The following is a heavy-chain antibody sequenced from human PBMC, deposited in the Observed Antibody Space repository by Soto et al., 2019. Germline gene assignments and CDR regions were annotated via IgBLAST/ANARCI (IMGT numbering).Heavy chain of an antibody. V-gene: IGHV4-31*03. Sequence: SEILSVTCTVSSGSISDCYYCSFIRQHPGKGLEWIGSISYSGSTSYNPSLKSRLTISVDRSKSQFSLNLSSVTAADTAVYYCERRDRSGYSSGVDPWGKGTLVIVS. CDR1: SGSISDCYY. D-gene: IGHD3-22*01. J-gene: IGHJ5*02. CDR2: ISYSGST. CDR3: ERRDRSGYSSGVDP.